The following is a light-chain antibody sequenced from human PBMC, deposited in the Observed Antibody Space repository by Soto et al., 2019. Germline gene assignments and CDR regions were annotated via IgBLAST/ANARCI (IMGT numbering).Light chain of an antibody. J-gene: IGKJ2*01. Sequence: DIQMTQSPSSLSASVGDRVAITCRASQSISSYLNWYQQKPGKAPKLLIYAASSLQSGVPSRFRGSGPGTDFTLTSSSRQPEECATYYCQRSYSTPYAFGQGNKLEIK. CDR1: QSISSY. V-gene: IGKV1-39*01. CDR2: AAS. CDR3: QRSYSTPYA.